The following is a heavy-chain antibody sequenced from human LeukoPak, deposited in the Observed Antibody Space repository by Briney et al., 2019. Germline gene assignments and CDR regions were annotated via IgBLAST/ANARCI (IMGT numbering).Heavy chain of an antibody. CDR1: GFTFSNYW. CDR3: AKVVGRIAVAGTRDYYYMDV. Sequence: GGSLRLSCAASGFTFSNYWMHWVRQAPGKGLVWVSRIYNDGSSTSYADSVKGRFTISRDNAKSTLYLQMNSLRAEDTAVYYCAKVVGRIAVAGTRDYYYMDVWGKGTTVTVSS. CDR2: IYNDGSST. V-gene: IGHV3-74*01. D-gene: IGHD6-19*01. J-gene: IGHJ6*03.